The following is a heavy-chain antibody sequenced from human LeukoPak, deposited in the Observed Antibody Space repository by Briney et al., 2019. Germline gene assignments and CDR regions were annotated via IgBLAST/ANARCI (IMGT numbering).Heavy chain of an antibody. CDR1: GFTFDDYA. CDR3: AKDGREIYSSSWYSQ. D-gene: IGHD6-13*01. V-gene: IGHV3-9*01. Sequence: GRSLRLSCAASGFTFDDYAMHWVRQAPGKGLEWVSGISWNSGSIGYADSVKGRFTISRDNAKNSLYLQMNSLRAEDTALYYCAKDGREIYSSSWYSQWGQGTLVTVSS. J-gene: IGHJ4*02. CDR2: ISWNSGSI.